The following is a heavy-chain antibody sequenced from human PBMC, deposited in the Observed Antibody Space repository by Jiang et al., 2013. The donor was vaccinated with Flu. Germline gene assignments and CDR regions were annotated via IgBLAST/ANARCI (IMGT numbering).Heavy chain of an antibody. D-gene: IGHD6-13*01. CDR3: ARDRRSSSWE. V-gene: IGHV1-46*03. CDR2: INPSGGST. J-gene: IGHJ4*02. Sequence: EWMGIINPSGGSTSYAQKFQGRVTMTRDTSTSTVYMELSSLRSEDTAVYYCARDRRSSSWEWGQGTLVTVSS.